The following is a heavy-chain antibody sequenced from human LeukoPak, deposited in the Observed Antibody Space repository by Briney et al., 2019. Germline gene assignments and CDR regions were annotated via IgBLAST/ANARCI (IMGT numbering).Heavy chain of an antibody. Sequence: SETLSLTCTVSGGSISSYYWSWIRQPAGKGLEWIGRIYTSGSTNYNPSLKSRVTMSVDTSKNQFSLKLSSVTAADTAVYYCATTYYDFWSGYFRYFDLWGRGTLVTVSS. D-gene: IGHD3-3*01. CDR3: ATTYYDFWSGYFRYFDL. J-gene: IGHJ2*01. CDR1: GGSISSYY. CDR2: IYTSGST. V-gene: IGHV4-4*07.